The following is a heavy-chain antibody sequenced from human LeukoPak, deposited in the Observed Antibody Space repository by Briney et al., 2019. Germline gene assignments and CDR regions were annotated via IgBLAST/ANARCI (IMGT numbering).Heavy chain of an antibody. CDR2: ISSSGSTI. Sequence: GGSLRLSCAASGFTFSSYEMNWVRQAPGRGVEWVSYISSSGSTIYYADSVKGRFTISRDNAKNSLYLQMNSLRAEDTAVYYCARDRYYDSSGYYPDAFDIWGQGTMVTVSS. CDR1: GFTFSSYE. J-gene: IGHJ3*02. D-gene: IGHD3-22*01. CDR3: ARDRYYDSSGYYPDAFDI. V-gene: IGHV3-48*03.